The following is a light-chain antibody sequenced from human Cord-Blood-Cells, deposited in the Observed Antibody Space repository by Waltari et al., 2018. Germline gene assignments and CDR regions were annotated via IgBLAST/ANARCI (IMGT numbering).Light chain of an antibody. J-gene: IGLJ1*01. V-gene: IGLV2-14*01. CDR3: SSYTSSSTYV. CDR2: DVS. Sequence: QSALNQPASVSVSLGQSITISCTGTSSDVGGHNYVSWYQQHPGKAPKLMIYDVSNRPSGVSNRFSGSKSGNTASLTISGLQAEDEADYYCSSYTSSSTYVFGTGTKVTVL. CDR1: SSDVGGHNY.